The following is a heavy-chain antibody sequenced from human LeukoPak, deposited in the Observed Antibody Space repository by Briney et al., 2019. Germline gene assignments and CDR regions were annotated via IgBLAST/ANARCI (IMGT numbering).Heavy chain of an antibody. Sequence: GGSLRLSCAASGFTFSSYSMNWVRQAPGKGLEWVSSISSSSSYIYYADSVKGRFTISRDNAKNSLYLQMNCLRAEDTAVYYCARFSMVRGLNYWGQGTLVTVSS. CDR1: GFTFSSYS. CDR3: ARFSMVRGLNY. J-gene: IGHJ4*02. D-gene: IGHD3-10*01. CDR2: ISSSSSYI. V-gene: IGHV3-21*01.